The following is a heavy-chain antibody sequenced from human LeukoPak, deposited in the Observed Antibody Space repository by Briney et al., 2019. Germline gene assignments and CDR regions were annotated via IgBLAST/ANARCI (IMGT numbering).Heavy chain of an antibody. D-gene: IGHD3-22*01. J-gene: IGHJ4*02. V-gene: IGHV3-23*01. CDR3: AKDYYYDSSGYYYGRDY. Sequence: PGGSLRLSCAASGFTFSSSAMSWVRQAPGKGLEWVSSISGSGSGGSTYYADSVKGRFTISRDNSKNTLYLQMNSLRAEDTAVYYCAKDYYYDSSGYYYGRDYWGQGTLVTVSS. CDR2: ISGSGSGGST. CDR1: GFTFSSSA.